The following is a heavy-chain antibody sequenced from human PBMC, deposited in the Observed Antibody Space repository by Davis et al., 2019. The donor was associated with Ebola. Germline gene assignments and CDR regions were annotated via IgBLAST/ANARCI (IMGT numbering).Heavy chain of an antibody. CDR1: GFTFSSYT. J-gene: IGHJ3*02. V-gene: IGHV3-30*04. Sequence: GESLKISCAASGFTFSSYTLHWVRQAPGKGLEWVAVISYDGDNNHHADSVQGRFTISRDNSKNTLYLQMNSLRAEDTAIYYCARGAYGDYIVKAFDIWGQGTKVTVSS. D-gene: IGHD4-17*01. CDR2: ISYDGDNN. CDR3: ARGAYGDYIVKAFDI.